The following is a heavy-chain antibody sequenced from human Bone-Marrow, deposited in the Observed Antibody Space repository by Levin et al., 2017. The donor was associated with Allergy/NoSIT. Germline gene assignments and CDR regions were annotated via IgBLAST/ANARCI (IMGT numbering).Heavy chain of an antibody. D-gene: IGHD4-23*01. CDR1: GFTFSNAW. V-gene: IGHV3-15*01. CDR3: TTYYKIDGDYGGPVDAFDI. Sequence: GGSLRLSCAASGFTFSNAWMNWVRQAPGKGLEWVGHIKRKSDDGTRDYAAPVKGRFTISRDDSKNTLYLQMNSLKNEDTAVYYCTTYYKIDGDYGGPVDAFDIWGQGTMVIVSS. J-gene: IGHJ3*02. CDR2: IKRKSDDGTR.